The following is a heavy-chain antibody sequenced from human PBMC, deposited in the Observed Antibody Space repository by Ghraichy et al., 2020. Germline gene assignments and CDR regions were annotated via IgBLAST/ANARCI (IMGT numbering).Heavy chain of an antibody. CDR3: ARVLRYFDWLFDY. V-gene: IGHV4-34*01. CDR1: GGSFSGYY. CDR2: INHSGST. J-gene: IGHJ4*02. D-gene: IGHD3-9*01. Sequence: SETLSLTCAVYGGSFSGYYWSWIRQPPGKGLEWIGEINHSGSTNYNPSLKSRVTISVDTSKNQFSLKLSSVTAADTAVYYCARVLRYFDWLFDYWGQGTLVTVSS.